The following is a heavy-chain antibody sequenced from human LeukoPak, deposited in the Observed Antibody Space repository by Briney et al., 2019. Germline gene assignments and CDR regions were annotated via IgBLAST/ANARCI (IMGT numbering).Heavy chain of an antibody. Sequence: AASVKVSCKASGYTFTNYYMHWVRQAPGQGLEWMGLIHPNDGDTKYTQEFQDRVTMTRDTSTSTVYMELSSLRSEDTAVYYCARDSSGYYYLNHYYYGMDVWGQGTTVTVSS. D-gene: IGHD3-22*01. CDR2: IHPNDGDT. J-gene: IGHJ6*02. V-gene: IGHV1-46*01. CDR3: ARDSSGYYYLNHYYYGMDV. CDR1: GYTFTNYY.